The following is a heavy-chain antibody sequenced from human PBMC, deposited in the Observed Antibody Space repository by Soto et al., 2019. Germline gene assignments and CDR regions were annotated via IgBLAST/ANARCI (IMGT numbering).Heavy chain of an antibody. D-gene: IGHD3-9*01. CDR1: GFTFSSYA. J-gene: IGHJ6*02. CDR3: AKGLLRYPDRANYYYYGMDV. V-gene: IGHV3-23*01. CDR2: ISGSGGST. Sequence: GGSLRLSCAASGFTFSSYAMSWVRQAPGKGLEWVSAISGSGGSTYYADSVKGRFTISRDNSKNTLYLQMNSLRAEDTAVYYCAKGLLRYPDRANYYYYGMDVWGQGTTVTVSS.